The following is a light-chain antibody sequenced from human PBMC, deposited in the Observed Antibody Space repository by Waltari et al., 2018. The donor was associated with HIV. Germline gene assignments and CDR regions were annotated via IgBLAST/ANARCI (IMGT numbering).Light chain of an antibody. V-gene: IGLV2-14*01. J-gene: IGLJ1*01. CDR3: SSYTSTSTGV. CDR1: SSDVGGYNY. Sequence: QSALTQPASVSGSPGQSITISCTGTSSDVGGYNYVSWYQQHPGKAPKFMIYEVSNRPSGVSKRFSGSMSGNTASLTISGLQAEDEADYYCSSYTSTSTGVFGTGTKVTVL. CDR2: EVS.